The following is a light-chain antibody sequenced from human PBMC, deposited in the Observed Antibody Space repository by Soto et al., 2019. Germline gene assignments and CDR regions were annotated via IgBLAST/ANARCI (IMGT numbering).Light chain of an antibody. Sequence: EIVLTQSPGTLSLSPGERATLSCRASQTVRNNYLAWYQQKPGQAPRLLIYAASARATGIPARFSGSGSGTDFTLTISSLQSEDFAVYYCQQYNNWPYTFGQGTKVDIK. CDR2: AAS. CDR1: QTVRNN. J-gene: IGKJ2*01. CDR3: QQYNNWPYT. V-gene: IGKV3-15*01.